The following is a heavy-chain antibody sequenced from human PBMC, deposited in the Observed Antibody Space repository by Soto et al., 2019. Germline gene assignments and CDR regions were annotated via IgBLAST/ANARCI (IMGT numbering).Heavy chain of an antibody. Sequence: EVQLVESGGGLVQPGGSLRLSCAASGFTFSSYWMLWVRQVPGKGLVWVSRFQSDGSTTTYADSVKGRFTISRDNAKNTLYLQMNSLRVDDTAVYYCTRGGSGYNYFDYWGQGTLVSVSS. D-gene: IGHD5-12*01. CDR2: FQSDGSTT. CDR1: GFTFSSYW. V-gene: IGHV3-74*01. CDR3: TRGGSGYNYFDY. J-gene: IGHJ4*02.